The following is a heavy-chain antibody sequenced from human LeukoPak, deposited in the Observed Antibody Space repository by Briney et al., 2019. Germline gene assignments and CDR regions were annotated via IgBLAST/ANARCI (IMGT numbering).Heavy chain of an antibody. J-gene: IGHJ5*02. D-gene: IGHD3-10*01. CDR3: VRVLSGSWDWFDP. V-gene: IGHV3-74*01. CDR2: INTDGSST. Sequence: PGGSLGLSCAASGFTFSSYWMHWVRQAPGKGLVWVSRINTDGSSTSYADSVKGRFTISRDNAKNTVYLQMNSLRAEDTALYHCVRVLSGSWDWFDPWGQGTLVTVSS. CDR1: GFTFSSYW.